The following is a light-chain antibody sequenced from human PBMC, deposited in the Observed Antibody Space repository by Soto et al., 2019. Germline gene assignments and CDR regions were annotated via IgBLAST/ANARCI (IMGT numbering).Light chain of an antibody. CDR3: QQYGSSPWT. V-gene: IGKV3-15*01. J-gene: IGKJ1*01. CDR2: GAT. CDR1: QSISNN. Sequence: EIVMTQSPATLSVSPGERATLSCRASQSISNNLAWYQQKVGQAPRLLIYGATTRDTGIPARFSGSGSGTDFTLTISRLEPEDFAVYYCQQYGSSPWTFGQGTKVDIK.